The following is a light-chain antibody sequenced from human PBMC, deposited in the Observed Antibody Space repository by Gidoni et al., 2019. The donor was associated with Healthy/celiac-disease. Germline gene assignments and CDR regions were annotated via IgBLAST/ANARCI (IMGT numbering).Light chain of an antibody. J-gene: IGKJ4*01. CDR3: QQSYSTPLT. CDR2: ATS. V-gene: IGKV1-39*01. Sequence: DIQMTQSPSSLSASVGDRVTITCRASQSISSYLNWYQQKPGKSPKLLIYATSSLQSGVPSRFSGSGSGKDFHSNISSLQPEDFATYYRQQSYSTPLTFGGGTKVEIK. CDR1: QSISSY.